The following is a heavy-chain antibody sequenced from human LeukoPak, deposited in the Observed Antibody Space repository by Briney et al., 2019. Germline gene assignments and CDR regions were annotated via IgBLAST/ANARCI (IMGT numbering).Heavy chain of an antibody. CDR1: GYRLTEFP. Sequence: GASVKVSCKVSGYRLTEFPMHWVRQVPGKGLEWLGGFDREDDETIYAQKFQGRLTLTEDTSSDTSYMELRSLSSEDTAVYFCARDLHDAFDIWGQGTTVTVSS. V-gene: IGHV1-24*01. CDR3: ARDLHDAFDI. CDR2: FDREDDET. J-gene: IGHJ3*02. D-gene: IGHD4-11*01.